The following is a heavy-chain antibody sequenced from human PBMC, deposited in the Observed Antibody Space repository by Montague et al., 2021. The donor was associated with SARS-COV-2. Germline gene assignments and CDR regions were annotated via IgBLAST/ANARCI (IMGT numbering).Heavy chain of an antibody. Sequence: PALGKPTQTLTLTCTFSGFSLTTRGVGVGWIRQPPEEALEWLALIYWDDAKHYSPSLKSRLTITKDTSKNQVVLTMTNMDPVDTATYYCAHKLYGINRRWFDPWGQGTLVTVSS. V-gene: IGHV2-5*02. CDR2: IYWDDAK. CDR1: GFSLTTRGVG. D-gene: IGHD1-14*01. CDR3: AHKLYGINRRWFDP. J-gene: IGHJ5*02.